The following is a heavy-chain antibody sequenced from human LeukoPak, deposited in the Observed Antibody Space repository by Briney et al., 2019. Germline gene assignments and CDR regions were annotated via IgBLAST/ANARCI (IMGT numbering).Heavy chain of an antibody. CDR3: ARGWGAFDY. J-gene: IGHJ4*02. D-gene: IGHD3-16*01. CDR2: IYYSGST. CDR1: GGSFSGYY. Sequence: SETLSLTCAVYGGSFSGYYWSWIRQPPGKGLEWIGSIYYSGSTYYNPSLKSRVTISVDTSKNQFSLKLSSVTAADTAVYYCARGWGAFDYWGQGTLVTVSS. V-gene: IGHV4-34*01.